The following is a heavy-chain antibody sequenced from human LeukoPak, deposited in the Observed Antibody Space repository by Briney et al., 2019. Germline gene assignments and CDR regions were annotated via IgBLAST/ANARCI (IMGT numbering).Heavy chain of an antibody. CDR3: ARDYYYGSGSYYIYYYYYMDV. Sequence: GASVKVSCRASGYTFTSYGINWVRQATGQGLEWMGWMNPNSGNTGYAQKFQGRVTMTRNTSISTAYMELSSLRSEDTAVYYCARDYYYGSGSYYIYYYYYMDVWGKGTTVTISS. J-gene: IGHJ6*03. CDR1: GYTFTSYG. V-gene: IGHV1-8*02. CDR2: MNPNSGNT. D-gene: IGHD3-10*01.